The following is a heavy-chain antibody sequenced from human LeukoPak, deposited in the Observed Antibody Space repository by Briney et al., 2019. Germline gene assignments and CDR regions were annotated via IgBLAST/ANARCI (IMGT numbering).Heavy chain of an antibody. V-gene: IGHV3-64D*09. Sequence: GGSLRLSCSASGFTFSSYAMHWVRQAPGKGLEYVSAISSYGGRTYYADSVKARFTISRDNSKNTLYLHMSSLRAGYTPAYSCVKGYYDSSGPFGELGCWGQGTLVTVSS. CDR2: ISSYGGRT. D-gene: IGHD3-22*01. J-gene: IGHJ4*02. CDR1: GFTFSSYA. CDR3: VKGYYDSSGPFGELGC.